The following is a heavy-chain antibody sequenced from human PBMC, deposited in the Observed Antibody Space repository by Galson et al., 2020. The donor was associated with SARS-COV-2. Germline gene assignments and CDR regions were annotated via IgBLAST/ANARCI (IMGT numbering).Heavy chain of an antibody. V-gene: IGHV4-39*07. CDR2: IYYSGST. J-gene: IGHJ5*02. CDR1: GGSISSSSYY. Sequence: SETLSLTCTVSGGSISSSSYYWGWIRQPPGKGLEWIGSIYYSGSTYYNPSLKSRVTISVDTSKNQFSLKLSSVTAADTAVYYCAREGTGTTTISFDPWGQGTLVTVSS. CDR3: AREGTGTTTISFDP. D-gene: IGHD1-7*01.